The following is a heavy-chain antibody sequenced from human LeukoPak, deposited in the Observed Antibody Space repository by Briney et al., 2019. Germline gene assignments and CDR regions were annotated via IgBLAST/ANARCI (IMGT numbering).Heavy chain of an antibody. J-gene: IGHJ6*02. CDR3: ARALGPPYYYYGMDV. Sequence: PSETLSLTCTVSGGSISNTIYYWGWIRQPPGKGLQWIGSIFYSGSTYYNPSLKSRVTISVDTSTNQFSLKVNSLTTADTAVYYCARALGPPYYYYGMDVWGQGTTVTVSS. V-gene: IGHV4-39*07. CDR1: GGSISNTIYY. CDR2: IFYSGST.